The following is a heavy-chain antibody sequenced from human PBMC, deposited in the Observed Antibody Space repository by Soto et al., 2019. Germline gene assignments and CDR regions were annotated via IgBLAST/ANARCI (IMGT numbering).Heavy chain of an antibody. D-gene: IGHD3-10*01. CDR1: GYTFTSYG. Sequence: QVQLVQSGAEVKKPGASVKVSCKASGYTFTSYGISWVRQAPGQGLEWMGWISTYNGNTKYAQKLQGRVTMTTDTTTKKADMELRSLRSDDTAVFYFAKEMVRGVGSDYWGQGTLVAVSS. J-gene: IGHJ4*02. CDR3: AKEMVRGVGSDY. V-gene: IGHV1-18*01. CDR2: ISTYNGNT.